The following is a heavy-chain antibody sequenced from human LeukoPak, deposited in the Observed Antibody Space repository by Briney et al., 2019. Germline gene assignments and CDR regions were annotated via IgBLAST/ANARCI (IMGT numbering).Heavy chain of an antibody. CDR1: RFTFDDYA. CDR3: AKASGTYLYYFDY. D-gene: IGHD1-26*01. CDR2: ISWDGGST. V-gene: IGHV3-43D*03. Sequence: SGGSLRLSCAASRFTFDDYAMHWVRQAPGKGLEWVSLISWDGGSTYYADSVKGRFTFSRDNSKNSLYLQMNSLRAEDTALYYCAKASGTYLYYFDYWGQGTVVSVSS. J-gene: IGHJ4*02.